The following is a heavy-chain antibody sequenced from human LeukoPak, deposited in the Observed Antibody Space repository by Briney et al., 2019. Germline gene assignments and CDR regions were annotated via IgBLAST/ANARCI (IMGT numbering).Heavy chain of an antibody. CDR2: IIPIFGTA. D-gene: IGHD4-17*01. V-gene: IGHV1-69*13. Sequence: SVKVSCKASGGTFSSYAISWVRQAPGQGLEWMGGIIPIFGTANYAQKFQGRVTITADESTSTAYMELSSLRSEDTAVYYCAKSPEDYGDHPFDPWGQGTLVTVPS. CDR3: AKSPEDYGDHPFDP. J-gene: IGHJ5*02. CDR1: GGTFSSYA.